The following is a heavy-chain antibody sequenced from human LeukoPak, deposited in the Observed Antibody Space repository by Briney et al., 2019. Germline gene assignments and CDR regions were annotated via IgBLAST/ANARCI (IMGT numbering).Heavy chain of an antibody. D-gene: IGHD4-23*01. J-gene: IGHJ4*02. CDR3: ARNGGNSDYDY. CDR2: IYHSGVT. CDR1: GGSFSGYY. V-gene: IGHV4-34*01. Sequence: SETLSLTCAVYGGSFSGYYWSWVRQPPGKGLEWIGEIYHSGVTNYNPSLKSRVTMLIDKSKNQFSLKLNSVTAADTAVYYCARNGGNSDYDYWGQGTLVTVSA.